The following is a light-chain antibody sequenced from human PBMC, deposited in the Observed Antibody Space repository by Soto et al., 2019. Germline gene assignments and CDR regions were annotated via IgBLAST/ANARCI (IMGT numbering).Light chain of an antibody. J-gene: IGKJ2*01. V-gene: IGKV2-30*02. CDR3: MQGTHGYT. Sequence: DVVLTQSPLSLPVTLGQPASISCRSSQIFLHCDVTTYLNWFHQRPGQSPRSLISRVFNRVSGVPDRSSGSWSCPDFTLKISRVEAEEVGSYYCMQGTHGYTFGQVTKLEIK. CDR1: QIFLHCDVTTY. CDR2: RVF.